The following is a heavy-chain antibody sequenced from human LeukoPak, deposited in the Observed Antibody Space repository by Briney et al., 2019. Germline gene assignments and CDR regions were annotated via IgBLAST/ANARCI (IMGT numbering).Heavy chain of an antibody. J-gene: IGHJ4*02. CDR3: ARKIAVAGKHYFDY. CDR1: GFTFSSYE. CDR2: ISSSGSTI. V-gene: IGHV3-48*03. Sequence: GGSLRLSCAASGFTFSSYEMNWVRQAPGKGLEWVSYISSSGSTIYYADSVKGRFTISRDHAKNSLYLQMNSLRAEDTAVYYCARKIAVAGKHYFDYWGQGTLVTVSS. D-gene: IGHD6-19*01.